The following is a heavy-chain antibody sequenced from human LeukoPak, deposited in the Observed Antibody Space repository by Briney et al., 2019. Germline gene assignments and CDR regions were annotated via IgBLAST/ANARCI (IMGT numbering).Heavy chain of an antibody. CDR1: GYTFTSYG. D-gene: IGHD1-26*01. CDR2: ISAYNGNT. Sequence: ASVNVSCKASGYTFTSYGISWVRQAPGQGLEWMGWISAYNGNTNYAQKLQGRVTMTTDTSTSTAYMELRSLRSDDTAVYYCARVCSGSERRDYYYGMDVWGQGTTVTVSS. J-gene: IGHJ6*02. CDR3: ARVCSGSERRDYYYGMDV. V-gene: IGHV1-18*01.